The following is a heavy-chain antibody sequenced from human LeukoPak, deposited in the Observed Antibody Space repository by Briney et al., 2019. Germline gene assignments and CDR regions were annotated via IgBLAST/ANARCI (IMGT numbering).Heavy chain of an antibody. CDR1: GFTFNSYS. D-gene: IGHD2-8*02. CDR2: ISSSSNYI. Sequence: GSLRLSCAASGFTFNSYSMNWVPQAPGKGLEWVSSISSSSNYIYYADSLKGRFTISRDNAKNSLYLQMNSLRVEDTAVYYCARGLGTNYGGYCTGGGCPVYWGQGTLVTVSS. J-gene: IGHJ4*02. V-gene: IGHV3-21*01. CDR3: ARGLGTNYGGYCTGGGCPVY.